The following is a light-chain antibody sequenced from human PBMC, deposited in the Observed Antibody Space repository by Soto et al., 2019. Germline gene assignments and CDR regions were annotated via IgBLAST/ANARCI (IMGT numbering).Light chain of an antibody. CDR1: QSVSSNH. CDR3: HLYGASPPHT. Sequence: EIVLTQSPGTLSLSPGERATLSCRASQSVSSNHLAWYQHKPGQAPRLVIYGSSNRATGIPDRFSGSGSGTDFTLTISRLEPDDFAVYFCHLYGASPPHTFAQGTKVEIK. J-gene: IGKJ2*01. CDR2: GSS. V-gene: IGKV3-20*01.